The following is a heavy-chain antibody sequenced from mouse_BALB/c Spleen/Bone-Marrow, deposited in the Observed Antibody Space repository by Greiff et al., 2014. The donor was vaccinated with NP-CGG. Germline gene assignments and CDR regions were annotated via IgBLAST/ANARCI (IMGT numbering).Heavy chain of an antibody. CDR2: IDPANGST. D-gene: IGHD1-1*01. CDR3: SSAYGGTAWFAC. J-gene: IGHJ3*01. V-gene: IGHV14-3*02. Sequence: VQLQQSGAELVKPGASVKLSCKASGFNIKDTHMHWVKQGPEQGLEWIGRIDPANGSTKYDQNFQGKATITADTSSNTAYLQLDSLTSEYTAVYFCSSAYGGTAWFACWGHGTLVTVSA. CDR1: GFNIKDTH.